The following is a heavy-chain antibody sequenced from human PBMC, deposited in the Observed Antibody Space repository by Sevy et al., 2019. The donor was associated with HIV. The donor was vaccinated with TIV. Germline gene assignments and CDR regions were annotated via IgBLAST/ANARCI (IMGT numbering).Heavy chain of an antibody. V-gene: IGHV3-23*01. CDR3: AREGCSKPHDY. CDR1: GFTFSSYA. J-gene: IGHJ4*02. D-gene: IGHD2-2*01. CDR2: FSFGCGKI. Sequence: GGSLRLSCAASGFTFSSYAMSWVRQAPGKGLEWVSTFSFGCGKINYADSVKGQFTISRDNSKNTLYLQMNSLRAEDTAVYYCAREGCSKPHDYWGQGTLVTVSS.